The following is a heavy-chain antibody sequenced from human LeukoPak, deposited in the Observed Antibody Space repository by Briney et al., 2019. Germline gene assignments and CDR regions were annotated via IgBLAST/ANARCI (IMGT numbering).Heavy chain of an antibody. CDR1: GYTFTSYG. J-gene: IGHJ4*02. D-gene: IGHD3-10*01. CDR3: ARDQSSHGSGSFPFDY. V-gene: IGHV1-18*01. CDR2: ISAYNGNT. Sequence: GASVKVSCKASGYTFTSYGISWVRQAPGQGLEWMGWISAYNGNTNYAQKLQGRVTMTTDTSTSTAYMELRSLRSDDTAVYYCARDQSSHGSGSFPFDYWGQGTLVTVSP.